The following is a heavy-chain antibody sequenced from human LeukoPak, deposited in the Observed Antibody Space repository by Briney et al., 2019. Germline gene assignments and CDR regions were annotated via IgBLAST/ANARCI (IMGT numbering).Heavy chain of an antibody. CDR2: IYHSGST. D-gene: IGHD3-10*01. Sequence: SETLSLTCTVSGYSISSGYYWGWIQQPPGKGPEWIGSIYHSGSTYYNPSLKSRVTISVDTSKNQFSLKLSSVTAADTAVYYCARGYVLLWFGELLEGDYFDYWGQGTLVTVSS. J-gene: IGHJ4*02. CDR1: GYSISSGYY. V-gene: IGHV4-38-2*02. CDR3: ARGYVLLWFGELLEGDYFDY.